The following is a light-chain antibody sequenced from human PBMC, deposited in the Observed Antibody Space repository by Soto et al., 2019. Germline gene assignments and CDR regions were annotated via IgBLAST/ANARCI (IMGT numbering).Light chain of an antibody. CDR2: EVS. Sequence: QSALTQPASVSASPGQAITMSCSGNSSDVGHYNYVSWYQQHPGKAPKLVIYEVSNRPSGVSSRFSGSKSGNTASLTISGLQAEDEADYYCSSYTSSSTYVFGTGTKVTVL. V-gene: IGLV2-14*01. CDR3: SSYTSSSTYV. J-gene: IGLJ1*01. CDR1: SSDVGHYNY.